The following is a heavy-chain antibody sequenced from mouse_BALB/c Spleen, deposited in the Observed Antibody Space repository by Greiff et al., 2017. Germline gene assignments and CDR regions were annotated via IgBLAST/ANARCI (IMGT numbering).Heavy chain of an antibody. CDR2: ISSCGSYT. J-gene: IGHJ2*01. D-gene: IGHD2-3*01. V-gene: IGHV5-6*02. CDR1: GFTFSSYG. CDR3: ARRGDGYYDFDY. Sequence: EVKLMESGGDLVKPGGSLKLSCAASGFTFSSYGMSWVRQTPDKRLEWVATISSCGSYTYYPDSVKGRFTISRDNAKNTLYLQMSSLKSEDTAMYYCARRGDGYYDFDYWGQGTTLTVSS.